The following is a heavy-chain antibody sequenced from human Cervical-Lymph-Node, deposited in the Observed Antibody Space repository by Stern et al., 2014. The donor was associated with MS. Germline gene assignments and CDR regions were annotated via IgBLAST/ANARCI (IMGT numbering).Heavy chain of an antibody. CDR2: ISAYSLNT. D-gene: IGHD5-12*01. CDR3: ARGGYPDAFDI. J-gene: IGHJ3*02. V-gene: IGHV1-18*01. Sequence: VQLVESGAEVTKPGASVTVSCKASGYTFSSYGINWVRQAPGHGLEWMGWISAYSLNTDYAQKLQGRVTMTTDTSTSTAYMELRSLRSDDTAVYYCARGGYPDAFDIWGQGTMVTVSS. CDR1: GYTFSSYG.